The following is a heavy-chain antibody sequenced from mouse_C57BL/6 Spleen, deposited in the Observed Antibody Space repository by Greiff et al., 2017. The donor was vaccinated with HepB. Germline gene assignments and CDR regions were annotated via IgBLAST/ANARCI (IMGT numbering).Heavy chain of an antibody. J-gene: IGHJ4*01. Sequence: QVQLQQSGPGLVQPSQSLSITCTVSGFSLTSYGVHWVRQSPGKGLEWLGVIWRGGSTDYNAAFMSRLSITKDNSKSQVFFKMNSLQADDTAIYYCAKISDSSGYVLYAMDYWGQGTSVTSPQ. D-gene: IGHD3-2*02. CDR3: AKISDSSGYVLYAMDY. CDR1: GFSLTSYG. CDR2: IWRGGST. V-gene: IGHV2-5*01.